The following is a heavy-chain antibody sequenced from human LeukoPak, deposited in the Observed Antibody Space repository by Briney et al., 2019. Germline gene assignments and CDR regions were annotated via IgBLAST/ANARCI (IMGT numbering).Heavy chain of an antibody. D-gene: IGHD1-26*01. Sequence: ASVKVSCKASGYTFTGYYMHWVRQAPGQGLEWMGWINPNSGGTNYAQNFQGRVTMTRDTSISTAYMELSRLRSDDTAVYYCARDLVGATGVDYWGQGTLVTVSS. CDR2: INPNSGGT. CDR3: ARDLVGATGVDY. J-gene: IGHJ4*02. CDR1: GYTFTGYY. V-gene: IGHV1-2*02.